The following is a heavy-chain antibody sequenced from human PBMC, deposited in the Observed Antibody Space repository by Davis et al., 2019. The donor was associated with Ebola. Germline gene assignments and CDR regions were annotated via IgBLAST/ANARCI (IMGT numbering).Heavy chain of an antibody. Sequence: PGGSLRLSCAASGFSISSHSMNWVRQAPGKGLECVSSIGSTTNFINYADSVKGRFTISRDNAKNSLYLQMNSLRAEDTAVYYCARDGSNSYFDYWGQGNLVTVSS. J-gene: IGHJ4*02. CDR2: IGSTTNFI. V-gene: IGHV3-21*01. CDR3: ARDGSNSYFDY. D-gene: IGHD6-6*01. CDR1: GFSISSHS.